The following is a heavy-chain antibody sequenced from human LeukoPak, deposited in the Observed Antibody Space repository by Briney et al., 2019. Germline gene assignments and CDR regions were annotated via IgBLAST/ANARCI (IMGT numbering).Heavy chain of an antibody. CDR3: ARIAQLPLSGSYKEPFDY. CDR2: INLNSGGT. D-gene: IGHD1-26*01. CDR1: GYTFTGYY. V-gene: IGHV1-2*06. Sequence: ASVKVSCKASGYTFTGYYMHWVRQAPGQGLEWMGRINLNSGGTNYAQKFQGRVTMTRDTSISTAYMEPSRPRSDDTAVYYCARIAQLPLSGSYKEPFDYWGQGTLVTVSS. J-gene: IGHJ4*02.